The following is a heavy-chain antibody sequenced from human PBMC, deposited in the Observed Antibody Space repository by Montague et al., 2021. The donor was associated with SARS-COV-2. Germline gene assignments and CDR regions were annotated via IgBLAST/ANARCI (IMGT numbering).Heavy chain of an antibody. V-gene: IGHV3-23*01. CDR3: AKGYYYDTSGYLHPFDY. CDR2: ITGSGGST. Sequence: SLRLSCPASGFTFRSYGMSWVRQAPGKGLEWVSGITGSGGSTYYADSVKGRFTISRDNSKNTLYLQMNSLRAEDTAVYYCAKGYYYDTSGYLHPFDYWGQGTLVTVSS. D-gene: IGHD3-22*01. CDR1: GFTFRSYG. J-gene: IGHJ4*02.